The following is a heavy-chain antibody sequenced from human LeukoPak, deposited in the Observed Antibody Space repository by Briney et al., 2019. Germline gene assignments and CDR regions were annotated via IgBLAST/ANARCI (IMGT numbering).Heavy chain of an antibody. Sequence: PGRSLRLSCAASGFTFSSYSMNWVRQAPGKGLEWVSSISGSSSYIYYADSVKGRFTISRDNAKNSLYLQMNSLRAEDTAVYYCARPDTAMVRGYYFDYWGQGTLVTVSS. CDR3: ARPDTAMVRGYYFDY. CDR2: ISGSSSYI. V-gene: IGHV3-21*01. D-gene: IGHD5-18*01. J-gene: IGHJ4*02. CDR1: GFTFSSYS.